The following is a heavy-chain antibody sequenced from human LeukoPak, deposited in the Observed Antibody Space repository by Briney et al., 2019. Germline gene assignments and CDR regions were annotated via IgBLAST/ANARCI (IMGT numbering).Heavy chain of an antibody. CDR3: ARVYGVQFSPAYLDY. CDR1: GGSISSGGYY. Sequence: SQTLSLTCTVSGGSISSGGYYWSWIRQPPGKGLEWIGYIYHSGSTYYNPSLKSRVTISVDRSKNQFSLKLSSVTAADTAVYYCARVYGVQFSPAYLDYWGQGTLVTVSS. CDR2: IYHSGST. D-gene: IGHD1-1*01. J-gene: IGHJ4*02. V-gene: IGHV4-30-2*01.